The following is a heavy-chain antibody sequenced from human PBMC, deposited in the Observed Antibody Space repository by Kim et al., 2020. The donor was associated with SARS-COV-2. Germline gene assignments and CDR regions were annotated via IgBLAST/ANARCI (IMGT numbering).Heavy chain of an antibody. CDR2: INHSGNT. Sequence: SETLSLTCAVYGGSFSGYYWSWIRQPPGKGLEWIGEINHSGNTNYNPSLKSRVTISVDTSKNQFSLKLSSVTAADTAVYYFARGKPIDYWGQGTLGTVSS. CDR1: GGSFSGYY. J-gene: IGHJ4*02. CDR3: ARGKPIDY. V-gene: IGHV4-34*01.